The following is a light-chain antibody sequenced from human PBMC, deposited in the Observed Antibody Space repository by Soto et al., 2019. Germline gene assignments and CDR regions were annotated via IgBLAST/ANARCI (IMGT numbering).Light chain of an antibody. CDR1: QSVSSVY. CDR2: GAS. CDR3: QQYGSSSGT. V-gene: IGKV3-20*01. J-gene: IGKJ2*01. Sequence: EIVLTQSAGTLSLSPGERATLSCRASQSVSSVYLAWYQQKPGQAPRLLIYGASSRATGIPDRFSGSGSGSDFTLTISRLEPEDFAVYYCQQYGSSSGTFGQGTKLEIK.